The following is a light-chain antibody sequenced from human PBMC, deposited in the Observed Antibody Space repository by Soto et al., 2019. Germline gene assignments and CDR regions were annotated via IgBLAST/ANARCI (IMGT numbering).Light chain of an antibody. CDR2: GNS. Sequence: QSVLTQPPSVSGAPGQRVTISCTGSSSNIGAGYDVHWYQQLPGTAPKILIYGNSIRPLGVPNRFSGSKSGTSASLAITGLQAEDEADYYCQSYDSSLSGVVFGGGTKLTVL. J-gene: IGLJ2*01. CDR3: QSYDSSLSGVV. CDR1: SSNIGAGYD. V-gene: IGLV1-40*01.